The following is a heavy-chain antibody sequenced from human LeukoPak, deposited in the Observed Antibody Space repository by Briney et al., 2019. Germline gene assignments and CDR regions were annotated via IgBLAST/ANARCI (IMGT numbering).Heavy chain of an antibody. CDR3: ARSSIAAPNWFDP. V-gene: IGHV5-51*01. CDR2: IYPGGSDT. CDR1: GYSFTSYW. Sequence: GESLKISCKGSGYSFTSYWIGWVRQMPGKGLEWMGIIYPGGSDTRYSPSFQGQVTISADKSISTAYPQWSSLKASDTAMYYCARSSIAAPNWFDPWGQGTLVTVSS. D-gene: IGHD6-6*01. J-gene: IGHJ5*02.